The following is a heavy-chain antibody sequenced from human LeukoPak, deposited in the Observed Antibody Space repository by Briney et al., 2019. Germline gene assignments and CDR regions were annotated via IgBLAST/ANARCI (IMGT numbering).Heavy chain of an antibody. CDR1: RVTFVDAA. CDR2: IRSRPFGATT. CDR3: TRGRVTSLDS. V-gene: IGHV3-49*04. D-gene: IGHD5/OR15-5a*01. Sequence: GGSLTLSCSASRVTFVDAAINWVRQAPEKGLGWVRFIRSRPFGATTEKAQSVRGRFSNSRNDSENIAYLQMNSLKTDDTAVYYCTRGRVTSLDSWGQGTLVTVSS. J-gene: IGHJ5*01.